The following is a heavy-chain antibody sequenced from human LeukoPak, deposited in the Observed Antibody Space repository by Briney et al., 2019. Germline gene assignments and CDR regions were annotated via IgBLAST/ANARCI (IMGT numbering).Heavy chain of an antibody. D-gene: IGHD1-1*01. CDR3: ARDPTNWIDY. Sequence: ASVKVSCKASGYTFTGYYMHWVRQAPGQGLEWMGWINPNSGGTNYAQKFQGRVTMTRDTSSSTAYMELSWLTSDDTAVYYCARDPTNWIDYWGQGTLVTVSS. V-gene: IGHV1-2*02. CDR2: INPNSGGT. J-gene: IGHJ4*02. CDR1: GYTFTGYY.